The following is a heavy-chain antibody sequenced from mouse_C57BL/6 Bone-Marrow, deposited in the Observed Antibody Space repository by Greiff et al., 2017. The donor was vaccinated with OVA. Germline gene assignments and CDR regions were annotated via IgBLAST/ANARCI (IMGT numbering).Heavy chain of an antibody. CDR1: GFSLTSYA. J-gene: IGHJ3*01. D-gene: IGHD1-1*01. V-gene: IGHV2-9-1*01. CDR3: ARTPGGSGPGFAY. CDR2: IWTGGGT. Sequence: VKLLESGPGLVAPSQSLSITCTVSGFSLTSYAISWVRQPPGKGLEWLGVIWTGGGTNYNSAIKSRLSISKDNSKSKVFLKMNSLQTDDTARYYCARTPGGSGPGFAYWGQGTLVTVSA.